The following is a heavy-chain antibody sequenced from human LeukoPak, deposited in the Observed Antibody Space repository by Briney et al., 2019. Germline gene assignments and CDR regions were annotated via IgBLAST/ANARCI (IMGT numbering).Heavy chain of an antibody. V-gene: IGHV4-34*01. CDR1: GGSFSGYY. D-gene: IGHD6-13*01. Sequence: SETLSLTCAVYGGSFSGYYWSWIRQPPGKGLEWIGSIYYSGSTYYNPSLKSRVTISVDTSKNQFSLKLCSVTAEDTAVYYCARYLAAAGSLYWGQGTLVTVSS. CDR3: ARYLAAAGSLY. J-gene: IGHJ4*02. CDR2: IYYSGST.